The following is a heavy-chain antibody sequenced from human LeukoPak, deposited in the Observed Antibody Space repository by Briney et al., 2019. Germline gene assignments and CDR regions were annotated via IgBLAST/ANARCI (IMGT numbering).Heavy chain of an antibody. V-gene: IGHV3-7*03. J-gene: IGHJ4*02. CDR2: IKQDGSEK. CDR3: ASSYCSSTSCSDY. Sequence: GGSLRLSCAASGFTFSSYWMSWVRQAPGKGLEWVANIKQDGSEKYYVDSVKGRFTISRDNAKNSLYLQMNSMRAADKAVYYCASSYCSSTSCSDYWGQGTLVTVSS. D-gene: IGHD2-2*01. CDR1: GFTFSSYW.